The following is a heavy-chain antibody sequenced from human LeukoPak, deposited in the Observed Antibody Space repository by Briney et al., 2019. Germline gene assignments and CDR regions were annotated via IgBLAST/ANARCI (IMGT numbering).Heavy chain of an antibody. J-gene: IGHJ4*02. CDR1: GGSISSYY. D-gene: IGHD3-16*01. CDR3: ARGLNRYYFDY. Sequence: ASETMSLTCTGSGGSISSYYWSWIRQPPGKGLEWIGYIYYSGSTNYNPSLKSRVTISVDTSKNQFSLKLSSVTAADTAVYYCARGLNRYYFDYWGQGTLVTVSS. CDR2: IYYSGST. V-gene: IGHV4-59*01.